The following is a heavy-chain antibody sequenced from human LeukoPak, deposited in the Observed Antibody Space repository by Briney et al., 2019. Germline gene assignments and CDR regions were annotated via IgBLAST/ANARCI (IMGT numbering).Heavy chain of an antibody. V-gene: IGHV1-2*02. D-gene: IGHD4-17*01. CDR3: ARDLTTVQRNFDL. CDR2: INPSSGGT. CDR1: GYTLTAYY. J-gene: IGHJ2*01. Sequence: GASVKVSCKASGYTLTAYYLHWVRQAPGQGLEWMGWINPSSGGTNYAQKFQGRVTMTRDTSISTAYMELSSLRSDDTALYYCARDLTTVQRNFDLWGRGTLVTVSS.